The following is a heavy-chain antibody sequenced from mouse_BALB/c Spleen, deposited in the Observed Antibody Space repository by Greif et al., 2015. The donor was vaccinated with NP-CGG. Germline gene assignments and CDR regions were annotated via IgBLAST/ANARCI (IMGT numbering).Heavy chain of an antibody. CDR1: GFTFSSYT. D-gene: IGHD1-1*01. Sequence: EVQGVESGGGLVKPGGSLKLSCAASGFTFSSYTMSWVRQTPEKRLEWVATISSGGSYTYYPDSVKGRFTISRDNAKNTLYLQMSSLKSEDTAMYYCTRDYYGSSRFAYWGQGTLVTVSA. CDR3: TRDYYGSSRFAY. J-gene: IGHJ3*01. CDR2: ISSGGSYT. V-gene: IGHV5-6-4*01.